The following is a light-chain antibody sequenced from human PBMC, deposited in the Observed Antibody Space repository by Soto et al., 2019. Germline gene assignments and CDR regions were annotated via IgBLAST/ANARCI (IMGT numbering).Light chain of an antibody. V-gene: IGLV2-8*01. CDR1: SSDVGGYNY. CDR2: EVS. Sequence: QSALTQPPSASGSPGQSVTISCTGTSSDVGGYNYVSWYQQHPGKAPKLMIYEVSKRPSGVPDRFSGSKSGNTASLTVSGLQAEEEADYYCSSYAGYNNVVFGGGTKLTVL. CDR3: SSYAGYNNVV. J-gene: IGLJ2*01.